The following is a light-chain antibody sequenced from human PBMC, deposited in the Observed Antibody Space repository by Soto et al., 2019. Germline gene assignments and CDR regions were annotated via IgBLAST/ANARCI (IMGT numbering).Light chain of an antibody. CDR2: NNN. Sequence: QSVPTQAPSASGTPGQRVTISCSGSSSNIGTNTVNWYQQLPGTAPKLLIYNNNQRPSGVPDRFSGSKSDTSASLAISGLQSDDESDYYCAAWDCSLKGVVFGGGTKLTVL. CDR3: AAWDCSLKGVV. J-gene: IGLJ2*01. V-gene: IGLV1-44*01. CDR1: SSNIGTNT.